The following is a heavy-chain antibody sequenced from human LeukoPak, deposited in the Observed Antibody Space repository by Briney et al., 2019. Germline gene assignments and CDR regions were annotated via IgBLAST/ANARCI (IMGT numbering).Heavy chain of an antibody. V-gene: IGHV3-30*02. J-gene: IGHJ5*02. D-gene: IGHD1-7*01. CDR2: IWFDGSNK. Sequence: PGGSLRLSCATSGFTFSIYGMHWVRQAPGKGLEWVAFIWFDGSNKYYADSVKGRFTISRDKSKNTLYLQMNSLRAEDTAVYYCASRGITGTTSYNYFDPWGQGTLVTVSS. CDR1: GFTFSIYG. CDR3: ASRGITGTTSYNYFDP.